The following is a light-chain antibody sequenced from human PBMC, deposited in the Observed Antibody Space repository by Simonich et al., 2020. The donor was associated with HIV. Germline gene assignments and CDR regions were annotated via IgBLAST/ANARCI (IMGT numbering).Light chain of an antibody. V-gene: IGKV4-1*01. Sequence: DIVMTPSPDSLAVSLGERATINCKSSQSVLYSSNNKNYLVWYQQKPGQPPKLLIYWASTRESGVPDRFSGSGSGTDFTLTISSLQAEDVAVYYCQQYYSTPRTFGQGTKVETK. CDR1: QSVLYSSNNKNY. CDR2: WAS. J-gene: IGKJ1*01. CDR3: QQYYSTPRT.